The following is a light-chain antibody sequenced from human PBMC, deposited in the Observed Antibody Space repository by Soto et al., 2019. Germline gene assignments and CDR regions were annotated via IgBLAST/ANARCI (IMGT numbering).Light chain of an antibody. J-gene: IGLJ2*01. CDR1: SSDVGGYNY. CDR3: SSYAGSSTWV. Sequence: QSAPTQPPSASGSPGQSATISCTGTSSDVGGYNYVSWYQQYPGKAPKLMMYEVSKRPSGVPGRFSGSKSGNTASLTVSGLQAEDEADYYCSSYAGSSTWVFGGGTKLTVL. CDR2: EVS. V-gene: IGLV2-8*01.